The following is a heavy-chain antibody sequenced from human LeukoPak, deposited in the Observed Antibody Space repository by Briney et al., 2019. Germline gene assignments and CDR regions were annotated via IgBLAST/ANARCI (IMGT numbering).Heavy chain of an antibody. J-gene: IGHJ3*02. CDR2: ISSNGGST. D-gene: IGHD4-17*01. CDR3: ARVVGDYGAFDI. CDR1: GFTFSSYA. Sequence: AGGSLRLSCAASGFTFSSYAMHWLRQAPGKGLEYVSAISSNGGSTYYANFVKGRFTISRDNSKNTMYLQMGSLTAEDMAVYYCARVVGDYGAFDIWGQGTMVTVSS. V-gene: IGHV3-64*01.